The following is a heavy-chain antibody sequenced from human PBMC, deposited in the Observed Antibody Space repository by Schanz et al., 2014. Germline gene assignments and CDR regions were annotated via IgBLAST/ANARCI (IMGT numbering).Heavy chain of an antibody. V-gene: IGHV1-3*01. Sequence: QVHLVQSGAEVKRPGASVKVSCKASEYSFTSYSMHWVRQAPGQRLEWVGWISVYTGNTKYGQKVQGRVTMTADTSTNTAYMELRSLRSDDTAVYYCARDRRFFDRDDLYYFDSWGQGTLVTVSS. CDR2: ISVYTGNT. J-gene: IGHJ4*02. CDR3: ARDRRFFDRDDLYYFDS. CDR1: EYSFTSYS. D-gene: IGHD3-3*01.